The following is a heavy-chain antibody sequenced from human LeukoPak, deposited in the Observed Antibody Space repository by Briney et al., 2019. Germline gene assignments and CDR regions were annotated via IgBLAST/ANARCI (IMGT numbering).Heavy chain of an antibody. J-gene: IGHJ3*02. CDR1: GFTFDDYG. Sequence: GGSLRLSCAASGFTFDDYGMNWVRQAPGKGLEWVSGITWNGGSTGYADSVRGRFTVSRDNAKNSLYLQMNSLRAEDTALYHCARDRTYCSFDIWGQGTMVTVSS. CDR3: ARDRTYCSFDI. D-gene: IGHD1-26*01. CDR2: ITWNGGST. V-gene: IGHV3-20*01.